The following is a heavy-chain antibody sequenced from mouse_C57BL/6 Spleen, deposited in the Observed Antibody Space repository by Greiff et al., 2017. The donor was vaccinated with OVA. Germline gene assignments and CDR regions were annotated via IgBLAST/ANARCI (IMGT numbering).Heavy chain of an antibody. CDR3: ARDGYYAYFDY. J-gene: IGHJ2*01. Sequence: QVQLKQPGAELVKPGASVKLSCKASGYTFTSYWMHWVKQRPGRGLVWIGRIDPTSGGTKYNEKFKSKATLTVDKPSSTAYMQRSILTSEDSAVYYCARDGYYAYFDYWGQGTTLTVSS. CDR1: GYTFTSYW. CDR2: IDPTSGGT. V-gene: IGHV1-72*01. D-gene: IGHD2-3*01.